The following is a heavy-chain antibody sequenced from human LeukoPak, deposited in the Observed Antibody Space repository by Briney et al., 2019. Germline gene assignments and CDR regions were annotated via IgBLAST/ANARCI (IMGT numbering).Heavy chain of an antibody. Sequence: ASVKVSCKASGYTFTSYGIIWVRQAPGQGLAWMGWISAYNGDTNYVQKFRGRVTMTTDTSTSTAYMELRSLRSDDTAVYYCARKGSGKAVDVWGQGTTIIVSS. J-gene: IGHJ6*02. V-gene: IGHV1-18*01. CDR1: GYTFTSYG. CDR2: ISAYNGDT. CDR3: ARKGSGKAVDV. D-gene: IGHD3-10*01.